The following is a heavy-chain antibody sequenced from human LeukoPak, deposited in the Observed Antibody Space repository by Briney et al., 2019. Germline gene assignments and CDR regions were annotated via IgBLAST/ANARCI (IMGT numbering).Heavy chain of an antibody. CDR1: GYTFTSYG. CDR2: ISAYNGNT. J-gene: IGHJ4*02. V-gene: IGHV1-18*01. D-gene: IGHD3-22*01. CDR3: ARGSDITMIVVVDFDY. Sequence: ASVKVSCKASGYTFTSYGISWVRQAPGQGLEWMGWISAYNGNTNYAQKLQGRVTMTTDTSTSTAYMELRSLRSDDTAVYYCARGSDITMIVVVDFDYWGQGTLVTVSS.